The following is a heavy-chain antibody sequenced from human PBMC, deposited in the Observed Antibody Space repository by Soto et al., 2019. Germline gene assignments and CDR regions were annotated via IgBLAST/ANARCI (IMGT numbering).Heavy chain of an antibody. J-gene: IGHJ4*02. V-gene: IGHV4-39*01. CDR1: GGSISSSSYY. D-gene: IGHD3-10*01. CDR3: ARSITMVRGVISDFDY. Sequence: QLQLQESGPGLVKPSETLSLTCTVSGGSISSSSYYWGWIRQPPGKGLEWIGSIYYSGSTYYNPSLKSRVTISVHTSKNQFSLKLSSVTAADTAVYYCARSITMVRGVISDFDYWGQGTLVTVSS. CDR2: IYYSGST.